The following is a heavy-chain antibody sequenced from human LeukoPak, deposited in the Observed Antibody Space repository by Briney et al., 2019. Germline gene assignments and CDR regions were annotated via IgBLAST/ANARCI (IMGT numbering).Heavy chain of an antibody. J-gene: IGHJ4*02. Sequence: PGGPLRLSCAASGFTFAPYWMTCVRQAPGKGLEYVATMNRDGSEKYYVDSVKGRFTISRDNSKNSLYLQMDSLRAEDTAVYYCARGIEEWLYLYYWGQGALVTVAS. D-gene: IGHD3-3*01. V-gene: IGHV3-7*04. CDR2: MNRDGSEK. CDR1: GFTFAPYW. CDR3: ARGIEEWLYLYY.